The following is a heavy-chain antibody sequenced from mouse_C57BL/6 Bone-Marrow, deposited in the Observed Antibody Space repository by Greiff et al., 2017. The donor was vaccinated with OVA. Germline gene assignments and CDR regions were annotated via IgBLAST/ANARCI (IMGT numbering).Heavy chain of an antibody. CDR1: GFTFSDYY. V-gene: IGHV5-12*01. J-gene: IGHJ3*01. Sequence: DVMLVESGGGLVQPGGSLKLSCAASGFTFSDYYMYWVRQTPEKRLEWVAYISNGGGSTYYPDTVKGRFTISRDNAKNTLYLQMSRLKAEDTAMYYCARHRGLRSLAYWGQGTLVTVSA. D-gene: IGHD2-4*01. CDR3: ARHRGLRSLAY. CDR2: ISNGGGST.